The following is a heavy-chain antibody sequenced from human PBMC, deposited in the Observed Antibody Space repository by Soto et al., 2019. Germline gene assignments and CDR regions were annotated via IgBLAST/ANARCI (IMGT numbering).Heavy chain of an antibody. CDR2: IKSKTDGGNT. V-gene: IGHV3-15*07. CDR1: GFTFSNAW. D-gene: IGHD3-22*01. Sequence: GGSLRLSCAASGFTFSNAWMNWVRQAPGKGLEWVGRIKSKTDGGNTDYAATVKGRFTISRDVSKNMLYLQMNSLKTEDAAVYYCTTDNGVFDYYDSSGYYGDYFDYWGQGTLVTVSS. J-gene: IGHJ4*02. CDR3: TTDNGVFDYYDSSGYYGDYFDY.